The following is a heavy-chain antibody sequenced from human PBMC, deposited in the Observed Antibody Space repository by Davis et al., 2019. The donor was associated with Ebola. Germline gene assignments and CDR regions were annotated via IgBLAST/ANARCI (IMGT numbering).Heavy chain of an antibody. CDR1: GYTFTGYY. CDR2: INPNSGGT. J-gene: IGHJ6*02. Sequence: ASVKVSCKASGYTFTGYYMHWVRQAPGQGLEWMGWINPNSGGTNYAQKFQGWVTMTRDTSISTAYVELSRLRSDDTAVYYCARGGYSVYYYYYYGMDVWGQGTTVTVSS. D-gene: IGHD4-11*01. V-gene: IGHV1-2*04. CDR3: ARGGYSVYYYYYYGMDV.